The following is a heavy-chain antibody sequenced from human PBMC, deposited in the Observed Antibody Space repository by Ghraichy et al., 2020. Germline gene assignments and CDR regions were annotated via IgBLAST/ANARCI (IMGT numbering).Heavy chain of an antibody. CDR1: GFTFSSYW. J-gene: IGHJ5*02. Sequence: GESLNISCAASGFTFSSYWMHWVRQAPGKGLVWVSRIKGDGSRTQYADSVKGRFTISRDNAKNMVYLQMDSLRVDDTAVYYCGKDGHDVAAAPWGRGTLVTVSS. CDR3: GKDGHDVAAAP. CDR2: IKGDGSRT. V-gene: IGHV3-74*03. D-gene: IGHD6-13*01.